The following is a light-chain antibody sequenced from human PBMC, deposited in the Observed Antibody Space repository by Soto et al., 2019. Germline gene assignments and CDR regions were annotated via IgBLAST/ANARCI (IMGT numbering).Light chain of an antibody. V-gene: IGLV1-44*01. Sequence: QSALTQPPSASGTPGQRVTISCSGSSSNIGTNTVNWYQQFPGSAPQLLLYSTNQRPSGVPGRFSGSKSGTSXXXXISGLQXEDEADYYCAAWDGSLDVVLFGGGTXXTVL. CDR2: STN. CDR3: AAWDGSLDVVL. J-gene: IGLJ2*01. CDR1: SSNIGTNT.